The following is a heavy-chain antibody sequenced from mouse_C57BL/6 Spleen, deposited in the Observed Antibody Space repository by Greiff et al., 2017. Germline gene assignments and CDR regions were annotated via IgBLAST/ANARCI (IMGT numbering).Heavy chain of an antibody. CDR3: ARREDYAMDY. CDR2: IYLVDDK. V-gene: IGHV8-12*01. J-gene: IGHJ4*01. Sequence: VKLMESGPGILQSSQTLSLTCSFSGFSLSTSGMGVSWIRQPSGKGLEWLVHIYLVDDKRYNPSLKSRLTISKDTSRNQVFQKITSVDTADTTTYCCARREDYAMDYWGQGTPVTVSS. CDR1: GFSLSTSGMG.